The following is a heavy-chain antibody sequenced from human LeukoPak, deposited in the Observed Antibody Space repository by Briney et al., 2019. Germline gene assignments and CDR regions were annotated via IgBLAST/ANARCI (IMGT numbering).Heavy chain of an antibody. V-gene: IGHV4-30-4*08. D-gene: IGHD2-2*01. CDR2: VYYSGST. Sequence: SQTLSLTCTVSGGSISSGDYYWSWIRQPPGKGLEWIGYVYYSGSTYYNPSLKSRVTISVDTSKHQFSQKLSSVTAADTAVYYCARGGDIVAVPAARTLFDYWGQGTLVTVSS. J-gene: IGHJ4*02. CDR1: GGSISSGDYY. CDR3: ARGGDIVAVPAARTLFDY.